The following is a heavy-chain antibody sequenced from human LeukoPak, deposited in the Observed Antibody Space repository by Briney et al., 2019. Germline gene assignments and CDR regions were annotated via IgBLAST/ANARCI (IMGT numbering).Heavy chain of an antibody. J-gene: IGHJ6*02. CDR3: TTDLWFGEFGLDV. CDR1: GFTFSNAW. Sequence: GGSLRLSCAASGFTFSNAWMSWVRQAPGKGLEWVGRIKSKTDGGTTDYVAPVKGRFTISRDDSKNTLYVQMNSLKTEDTAVYYCTTDLWFGEFGLDVWGQGTTVSVSS. V-gene: IGHV3-15*01. CDR2: IKSKTDGGTT. D-gene: IGHD3-10*01.